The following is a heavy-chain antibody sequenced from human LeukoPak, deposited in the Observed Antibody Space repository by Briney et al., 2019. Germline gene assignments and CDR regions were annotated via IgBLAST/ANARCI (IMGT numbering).Heavy chain of an antibody. CDR3: TTKYYYDSSGSKDYGMDV. D-gene: IGHD3-22*01. J-gene: IGHJ6*02. Sequence: GGSLRLSCAASGFTFSGSAMHWVRQASGKGLEWVGRIRSKANSYATAYAASVKGRFTISRDDSKNTAYLQMNSLKTEDTAVYYCTTKYYYDSSGSKDYGMDVWGQGTTVTVSS. V-gene: IGHV3-73*01. CDR2: IRSKANSYAT. CDR1: GFTFSGSA.